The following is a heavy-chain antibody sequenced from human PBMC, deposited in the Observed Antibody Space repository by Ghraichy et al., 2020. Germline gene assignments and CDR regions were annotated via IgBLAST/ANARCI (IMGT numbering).Heavy chain of an antibody. J-gene: IGHJ4*02. Sequence: SLNISCAVSGGSITGYYWNWIRQPPGKGLEWIGFISDSASAYYKSSLKSRVTISLDTSSKSFSLKMKSVTAADTAVYYCARGHTYSGSRDYWGQGTLVTVSS. CDR2: ISDSASA. D-gene: IGHD5-12*01. V-gene: IGHV4-59*01. CDR1: GGSITGYY. CDR3: ARGHTYSGSRDY.